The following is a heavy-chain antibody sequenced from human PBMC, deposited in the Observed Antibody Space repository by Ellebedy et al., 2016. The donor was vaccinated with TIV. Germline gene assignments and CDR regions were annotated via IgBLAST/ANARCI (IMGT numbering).Heavy chain of an antibody. Sequence: ASVKVSCXASGYTFTSYGISWVRQAPGQGLEWMGWISAYNGNTNYAQKLQGRVTMTTDTSTSTAYMELRSLRSDDTAVYYCAAEGKVYGGYDSFFDYWGQGTLVTVSS. V-gene: IGHV1-18*01. CDR3: AAEGKVYGGYDSFFDY. D-gene: IGHD5-12*01. CDR2: ISAYNGNT. CDR1: GYTFTSYG. J-gene: IGHJ4*02.